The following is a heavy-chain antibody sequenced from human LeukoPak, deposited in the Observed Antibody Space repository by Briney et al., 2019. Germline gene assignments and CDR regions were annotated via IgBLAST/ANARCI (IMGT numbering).Heavy chain of an antibody. CDR3: AREGRVSGYDFDC. V-gene: IGHV3-74*01. D-gene: IGHD5-12*01. CDR2: VNSDGSSK. CDR1: GFTFSNYW. J-gene: IGHJ4*02. Sequence: GGSLRLSCAASGFTFSNYWMHWVRQAPGQGLVWVSRVNSDGSSKNCADSVKGRFTISGDNAKNTLYLQMNSLRAEDTAVYYCAREGRVSGYDFDCWGQGTLVTVSS.